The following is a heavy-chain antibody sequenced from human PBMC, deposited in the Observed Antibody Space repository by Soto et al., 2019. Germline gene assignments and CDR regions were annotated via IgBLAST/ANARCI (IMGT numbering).Heavy chain of an antibody. J-gene: IGHJ5*02. CDR3: ARDRLANWFDP. CDR1: GGSISSYY. CDR2: IYYSGST. Sequence: PSETLSLTCTVSGGSISSYYWNWIRQPPGKGLEWIGYIYYSGSTKYNPSLKSRVTISVDTSKNQFSLKLSSVTAADTAVYYCARDRLANWFDPWGQGNLVTVSS. V-gene: IGHV4-59*01. D-gene: IGHD3-9*01.